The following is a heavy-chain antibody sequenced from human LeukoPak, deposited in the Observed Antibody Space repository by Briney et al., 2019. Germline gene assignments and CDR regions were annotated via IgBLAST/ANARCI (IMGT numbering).Heavy chain of an antibody. CDR1: DDSISSSTYY. CDR3: ARHGFLLVTTKGWFDP. J-gene: IGHJ5*02. CDR2: IHYSGSA. D-gene: IGHD4-17*01. V-gene: IGHV4-39*01. Sequence: PSETLSLTCTVSDDSISSSTYYWGWVRQPPGKGLEWIGSIHYSGSAYYNPSLKSRVTISVDTSNNQFSLKLSSVTAADTAVYYCARHGFLLVTTKGWFDPWGQGTLVTVSS.